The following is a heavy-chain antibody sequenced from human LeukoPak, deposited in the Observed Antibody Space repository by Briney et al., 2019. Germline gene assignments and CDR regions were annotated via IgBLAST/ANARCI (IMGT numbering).Heavy chain of an antibody. J-gene: IGHJ4*02. CDR3: ARSYGDYDFDY. Sequence: GRSLRLSCAASGFTFSNYVMHWVRQAPGKRLEWVAAISYDGSNKYYADSVKGRFTISRDNSKNTLYLQMNSLRAEDTAVYYCARSYGDYDFDYWGQGTLVTVSS. CDR1: GFTFSNYV. D-gene: IGHD4-17*01. CDR2: ISYDGSNK. V-gene: IGHV3-30*03.